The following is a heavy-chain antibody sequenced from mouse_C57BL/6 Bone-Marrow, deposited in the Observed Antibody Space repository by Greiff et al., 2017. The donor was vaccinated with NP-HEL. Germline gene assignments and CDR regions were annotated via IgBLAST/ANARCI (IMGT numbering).Heavy chain of an antibody. Sequence: VQLQQSGAELVRPGASVKLSCTASGFNIKDDYMHWVKQRPEQGLEWIGWIDPENGDTEYASKFQGKATITADTSSNTAYLQLSSLTSEDTAVYYCTTSIYYDYDEFAYWGQGTLVTVSA. V-gene: IGHV14-4*01. CDR2: IDPENGDT. CDR3: TTSIYYDYDEFAY. CDR1: GFNIKDDY. D-gene: IGHD2-4*01. J-gene: IGHJ3*01.